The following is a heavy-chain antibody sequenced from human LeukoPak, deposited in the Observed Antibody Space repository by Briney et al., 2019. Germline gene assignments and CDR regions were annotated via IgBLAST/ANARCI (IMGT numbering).Heavy chain of an antibody. CDR2: ISGGGDRT. CDR1: GFTFSSYA. J-gene: IGHJ6*02. Sequence: GGSLRLACAASGFTFSSYATTWVRQAPGKGLEWASGISGGGDRTHYAGSEKGRFTISRDNSKNTLYLQMSSLRAEDTAVYYCAKDLYGSGGSYYQGLDVWGQGTTVTVSS. D-gene: IGHD3-10*01. CDR3: AKDLYGSGGSYYQGLDV. V-gene: IGHV3-23*01.